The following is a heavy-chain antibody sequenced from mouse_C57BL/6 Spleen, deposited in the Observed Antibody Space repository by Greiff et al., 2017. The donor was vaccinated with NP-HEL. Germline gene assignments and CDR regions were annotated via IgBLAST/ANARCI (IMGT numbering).Heavy chain of an antibody. CDR3: ARGPHEGFAY. J-gene: IGHJ3*01. CDR1: GYTFTSYW. V-gene: IGHV1-50*01. Sequence: VQLQQPGAELVKPGASVKLSCKASGYTFTSYWMQWVKQRPGQGLEWIGEIDPSDSYTNYNQKFKGKATLTVDTSSSTAYMQLSSLTSEDSAVYYCARGPHEGFAYWGQGTLVTVSA. CDR2: IDPSDSYT.